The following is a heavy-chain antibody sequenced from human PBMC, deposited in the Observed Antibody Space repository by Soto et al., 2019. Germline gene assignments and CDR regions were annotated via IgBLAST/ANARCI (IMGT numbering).Heavy chain of an antibody. CDR3: TKGRIQLSNV. J-gene: IGHJ4*02. D-gene: IGHD5-18*01. CDR1: GFTFSSYA. V-gene: IGHV3-23*01. Sequence: EVQLLESGGGLVQPGWSLRLSCAASGFTFSSYAMSWVRQAPGKGLEWVSAISGSGGSTYYADSVKGRFTISRDNSKNTLYLQMNSLRAEDTALYYCTKGRIQLSNVWGQGTLVTVSS. CDR2: ISGSGGST.